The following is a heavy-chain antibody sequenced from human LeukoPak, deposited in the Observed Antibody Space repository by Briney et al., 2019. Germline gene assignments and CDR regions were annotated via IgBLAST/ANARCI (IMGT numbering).Heavy chain of an antibody. D-gene: IGHD2-2*01. CDR3: AKAQGYCSSTSCPNGFDY. J-gene: IGHJ4*02. CDR2: ISSSGSTI. V-gene: IGHV3-48*03. CDR1: GFTFSSYE. Sequence: PGGSLRLSCAASGFTFSSYEMNWVRQAPGKGLEWVSYISSSGSTIYYADSVKGRFTISRDNSKNTLYLQMNSLRAEDTAVYYCAKAQGYCSSTSCPNGFDYWGQGTLVTVSS.